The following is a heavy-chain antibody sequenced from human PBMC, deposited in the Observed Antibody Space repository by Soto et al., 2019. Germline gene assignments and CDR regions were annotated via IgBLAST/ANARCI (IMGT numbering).Heavy chain of an antibody. Sequence: EVQLLESGGGLVQPGGSLRLSCAASGFTFSSYAMRWVRQAPGKGLEWVSAISGSGDSTYYADSVKGRFTSSSDNSKNTLYLQMNSLRAEDTAVSYCAKRGSGRYYAYWGQGTLVTVSS. V-gene: IGHV3-23*01. CDR2: ISGSGDST. D-gene: IGHD3-10*01. CDR3: AKRGSGRYYAY. J-gene: IGHJ4*02. CDR1: GFTFSSYA.